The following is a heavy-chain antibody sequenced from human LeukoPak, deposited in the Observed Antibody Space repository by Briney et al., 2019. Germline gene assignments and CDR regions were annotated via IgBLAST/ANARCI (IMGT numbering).Heavy chain of an antibody. V-gene: IGHV3-66*01. CDR1: GFTVSSNY. CDR3: ARTMVRGVTDDY. CDR2: IYSGGST. J-gene: IGHJ4*02. Sequence: GSLRLSCAASGFTVSSNYMSWVRPAPGKGLEWVSVIYSGGSTYYADSVKGRFTISRDNSKNTLYLQMNSLRAEDTAVYYCARTMVRGVTDDYWGQGTLVTASS. D-gene: IGHD3-10*01.